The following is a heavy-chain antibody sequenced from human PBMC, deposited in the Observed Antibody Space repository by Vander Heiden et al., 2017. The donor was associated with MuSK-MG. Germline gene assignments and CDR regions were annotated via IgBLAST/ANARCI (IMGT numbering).Heavy chain of an antibody. CDR1: GFTFSNHN. V-gene: IGHV3-21*06. D-gene: IGHD4-17*01. Sequence: EAQLVESGGGLVKPGGSLRLSCAASGFTFSNHNMNRVRQAPGKGLEWVSYITSGSSYIYYADSVKGRFTISRDNAKNSLYLQMNSLRAEDTAVYYCATHGDNSAYFPHWGQGTLGTVSS. J-gene: IGHJ1*01. CDR2: ITSGSSYI. CDR3: ATHGDNSAYFPH.